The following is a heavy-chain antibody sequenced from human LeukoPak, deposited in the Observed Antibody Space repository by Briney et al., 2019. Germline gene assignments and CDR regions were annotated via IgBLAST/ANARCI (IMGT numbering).Heavy chain of an antibody. CDR1: GFTFSSYW. CDR3: ARGSDNYYYYQYMDV. J-gene: IGHJ6*03. V-gene: IGHV3-7*01. CDR2: IKQDGSEK. Sequence: AGGSLRLSCAASGFTFSSYWMSWVRQAPGKGLEWVANIKQDGSEKYYVDSVKGRFTISRDNAKNSLYLQLNSLRAEDTAVYYCARGSDNYYYYQYMDVWGKGTTVTVSS. D-gene: IGHD3-9*01.